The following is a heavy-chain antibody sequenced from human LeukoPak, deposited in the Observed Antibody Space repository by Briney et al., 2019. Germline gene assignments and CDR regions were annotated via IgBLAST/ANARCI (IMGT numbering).Heavy chain of an antibody. CDR1: GGSISSYDYY. V-gene: IGHV4-39*01. D-gene: IGHD3-10*01. Sequence: SETLSLTCTVSGGSISSYDYYWGWIRQSPGKGVEWIESIHYSGSTYPNPSLKSRVTISVDTSKNQFSLKLTSVTAADTAVYYCARLSFGSGNHWFDPWGQGTLVTVSS. CDR2: IHYSGST. CDR3: ARLSFGSGNHWFDP. J-gene: IGHJ5*02.